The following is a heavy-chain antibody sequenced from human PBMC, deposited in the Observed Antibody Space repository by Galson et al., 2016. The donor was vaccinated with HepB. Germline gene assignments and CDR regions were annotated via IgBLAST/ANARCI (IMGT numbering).Heavy chain of an antibody. CDR2: IDPSDAES. J-gene: IGHJ3*02. Sequence: QSGAEVKKPGESLRISCQASGYSFTAYWINWVRQMPGKGLEWVGRIDPSDAESNYSPSLQGHVTISGDRSITTAYLQWSSLKASDTAMYYCARSFSPYDPFDIWGQGTMVTVSS. D-gene: IGHD3-16*02. CDR3: ARSFSPYDPFDI. V-gene: IGHV5-10-1*01. CDR1: GYSFTAYW.